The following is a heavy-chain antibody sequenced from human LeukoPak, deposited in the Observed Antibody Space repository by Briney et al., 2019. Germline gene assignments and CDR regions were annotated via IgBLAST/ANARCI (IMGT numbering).Heavy chain of an antibody. CDR2: ISYDGSNK. D-gene: IGHD6-13*01. CDR1: GFTFSSYA. V-gene: IGHV3-30-3*01. J-gene: IGHJ4*02. CDR3: ARNQQQLEFDY. Sequence: GGSLRLSCAASGFTFSSYAMHWVRQAPGKGLEWVAVISYDGSNKYYADSVKGRFTISRDNAKNLLYLQMNSLRDEDTAVYYCARNQQQLEFDYWGQGTLVTVSS.